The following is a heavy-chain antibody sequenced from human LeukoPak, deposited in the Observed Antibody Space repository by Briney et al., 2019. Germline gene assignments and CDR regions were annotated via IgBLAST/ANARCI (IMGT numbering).Heavy chain of an antibody. J-gene: IGHJ5*02. CDR1: GFTFSSYA. Sequence: GRSLRLSCAASGFTFSSYAMHWVRQAPGKGLEWVAVISYDGSNKYYADSVKGRFTISRDNSKNTLYLQMNSLRAEDTAVYYCARDRGSGSYPINWFDPCGQGTLVTVSS. CDR3: ARDRGSGSYPINWFDP. CDR2: ISYDGSNK. D-gene: IGHD3-10*01. V-gene: IGHV3-30*04.